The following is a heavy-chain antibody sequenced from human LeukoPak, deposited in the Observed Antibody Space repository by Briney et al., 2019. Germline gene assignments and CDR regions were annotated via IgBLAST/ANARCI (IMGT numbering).Heavy chain of an antibody. V-gene: IGHV4-31*03. CDR1: GGSISSGDYY. CDR3: ARDSLDQQLFNQVWFDP. CDR2: ISNRGGS. J-gene: IGHJ5*02. D-gene: IGHD6-13*01. Sequence: PSETLSLTCTVSGGSISSGDYYWSWLRQHPGKGLEWIAYISNRGGSYYNPSLKSRVTLSVEPPKNLFSLKLPSVTAADTAVYYCARDSLDQQLFNQVWFDPWGQGTLVTVSS.